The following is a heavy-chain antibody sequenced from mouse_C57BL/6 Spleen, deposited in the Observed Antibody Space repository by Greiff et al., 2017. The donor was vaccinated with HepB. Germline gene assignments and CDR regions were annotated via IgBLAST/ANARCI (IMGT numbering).Heavy chain of an antibody. Sequence: EVQLVESGGGLVKPGGSLKLSCAASGFTFSDYGMHWVRQAPEKGLEWVAYISSGSSTIYYADTVKGRFTISRDNAKNTLFLQMTSLRSEDTAMYYCARNSYYYDYDGYYFDYWGQGTTLTVSS. V-gene: IGHV5-17*01. CDR1: GFTFSDYG. D-gene: IGHD2-4*01. J-gene: IGHJ2*01. CDR3: ARNSYYYDYDGYYFDY. CDR2: ISSGSSTI.